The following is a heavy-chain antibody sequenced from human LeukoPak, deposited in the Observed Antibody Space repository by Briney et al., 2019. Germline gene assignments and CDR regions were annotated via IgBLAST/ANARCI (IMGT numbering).Heavy chain of an antibody. J-gene: IGHJ4*02. CDR3: ARDYKYAFDN. CDR2: IGISSGNT. Sequence: GGSLRLSCAASGFTFSDYSMNWVRQAPGKGLEWISYIGISSGNTKYTDSVKGRFAISGDKAKNSLYLQMNSLRVEDTAVYYCARDYKYAFDNWGQGTLVTVSS. V-gene: IGHV3-48*01. CDR1: GFTFSDYS. D-gene: IGHD5-24*01.